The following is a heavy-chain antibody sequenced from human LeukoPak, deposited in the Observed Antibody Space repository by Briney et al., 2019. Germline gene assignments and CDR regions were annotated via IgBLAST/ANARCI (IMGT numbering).Heavy chain of an antibody. J-gene: IGHJ3*01. D-gene: IGHD2-15*01. CDR1: GDSISSGGYY. CDR3: ARDYCSGGSCYFHVFDV. Sequence: PSETLSLTCTVSGDSISSGGYYCSWIRQPPGKGLEWIGYIYHSGESYFNPSLKSRATMSVDKSKNQFSLNLTSVTAADTAVYYCARDYCSGGSCYFHVFDVWGQGTTVTVSS. CDR2: IYHSGES. V-gene: IGHV4-30-2*01.